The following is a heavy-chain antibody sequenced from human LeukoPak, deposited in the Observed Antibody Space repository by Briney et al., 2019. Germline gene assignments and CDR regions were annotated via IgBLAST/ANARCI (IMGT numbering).Heavy chain of an antibody. J-gene: IGHJ4*02. Sequence: GGSLRLSCAVAGSTVTSNHVHWVRQAPGKGLEVVSIVYIPGQTYYTDSVRGRFSIFRDNSKITVDLQMTSLRVDDTAVYYCAASRAAGGKTDYWGQGTLVTVSA. V-gene: IGHV3-53*01. D-gene: IGHD3-16*01. CDR1: GSTVTSNH. CDR2: VYIPGQT. CDR3: AASRAAGGKTDY.